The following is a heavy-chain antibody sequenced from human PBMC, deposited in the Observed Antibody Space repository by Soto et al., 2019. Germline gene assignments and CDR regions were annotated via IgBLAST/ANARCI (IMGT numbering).Heavy chain of an antibody. CDR3: ARDRAYDSNFFDY. CDR1: GFTFSSYG. J-gene: IGHJ4*02. CDR2: IWYDGSNK. Sequence: QVQLVESGGGVVQPGRSLRLSCAASGFTFSSYGMHWVRQAPGKGLEWVAVIWYDGSNKYYADSVKGRFTISRDNSKNTLYLQMNSLRAEDTAVYYCARDRAYDSNFFDYWGQGTLVTVSS. V-gene: IGHV3-33*01. D-gene: IGHD3-22*01.